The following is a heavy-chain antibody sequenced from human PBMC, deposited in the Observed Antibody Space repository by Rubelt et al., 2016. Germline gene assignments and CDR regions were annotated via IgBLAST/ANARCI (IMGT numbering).Heavy chain of an antibody. Sequence: GKGLKWIGEINHSGSTNYNPSLKSRVTISVDTSKNQFSLKLSSVTAADTAVYYCAITTYYDFWSGSHYWGQGTLVTVSS. J-gene: IGHJ4*02. D-gene: IGHD3-3*01. CDR2: INHSGST. CDR3: AITTYYDFWSGSHY. V-gene: IGHV4-34*01.